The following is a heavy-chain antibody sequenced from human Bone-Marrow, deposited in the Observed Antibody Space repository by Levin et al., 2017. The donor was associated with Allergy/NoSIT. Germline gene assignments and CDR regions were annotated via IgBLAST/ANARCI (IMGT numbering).Heavy chain of an antibody. CDR1: GSSISSGYY. CDR3: ARDRSPAVVVVAATVWFDP. Sequence: KSSETLSLTCAVSGSSISSGYYWGWIRQPPGKGLEWLGSIYHSGSTYYNPSLKSRVTISVDTSKNQFSLKLSSVTAADTAVYYCARDRSPAVVVVAATVWFDPWGQGTLVTVSS. CDR2: IYHSGST. D-gene: IGHD2-15*01. J-gene: IGHJ5*02. V-gene: IGHV4-38-2*02.